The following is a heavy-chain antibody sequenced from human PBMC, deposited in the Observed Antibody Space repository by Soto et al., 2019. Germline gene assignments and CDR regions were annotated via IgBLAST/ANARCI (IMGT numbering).Heavy chain of an antibody. CDR3: ARGPPLGF. CDR1: GGSISSGGSS. J-gene: IGHJ4*02. V-gene: IGHV4-30-2*01. Sequence: PSETLSLTCAVSGGSISSGGSSWSWIRQPPGKGLEWIGYIYHSGSTYYNPSLKSRVTISVDRSKNQFSLKLSSVTAADTAVYYCARGPPLGFWGQGTLVTVSS. CDR2: IYHSGST.